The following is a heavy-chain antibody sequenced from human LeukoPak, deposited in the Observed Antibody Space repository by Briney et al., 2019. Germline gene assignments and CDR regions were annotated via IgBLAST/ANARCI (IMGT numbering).Heavy chain of an antibody. CDR1: GFTFSSYS. CDR3: ARTRYCSGGSCYSLWFDP. CDR2: ISSSSSYI. V-gene: IGHV3-21*01. Sequence: GGSLRLSCAASGFTFSSYSMNWVRQAPGKGLEWVSSISSSSSYIYYADSVKGRFTISRDNAKNSLYLQMNSLRAEDTAVYYCARTRYCSGGSCYSLWFDPWGQGTLVTVSS. D-gene: IGHD2-15*01. J-gene: IGHJ5*02.